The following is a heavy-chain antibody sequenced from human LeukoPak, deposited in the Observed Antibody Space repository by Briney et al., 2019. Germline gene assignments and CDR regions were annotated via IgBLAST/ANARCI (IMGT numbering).Heavy chain of an antibody. CDR3: AGDAMSPYYYDSSGSFRLYYYYYGMDV. V-gene: IGHV3-53*01. J-gene: IGHJ6*02. CDR2: IYSGGST. Sequence: GGSLRLSCAASGFTVSSNYMSWVRQAPGKGLEWVSVIYSGGSTYYADSVKGRFTISRDNSKNTLYLQMNSLRAEDTAVYYCAGDAMSPYYYDSSGSFRLYYYYYGMDVWGQGTTVTVSS. D-gene: IGHD3-22*01. CDR1: GFTVSSNY.